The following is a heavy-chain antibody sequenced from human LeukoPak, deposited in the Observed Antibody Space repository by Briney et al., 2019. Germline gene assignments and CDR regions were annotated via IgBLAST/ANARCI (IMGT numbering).Heavy chain of an antibody. V-gene: IGHV3-23*01. J-gene: IGHJ4*01. CDR3: AKWWDYDIFYGYYDSDY. CDR2: IGCREGCT. CDR1: GFIFSNYA. D-gene: IGHD3-9*01. Sequence: GGSLRLSCAASGFIFSNYAMRWVRQAPGKGLEWVSAIGCREGCTFYADSVKGRFPLSRDDPKNTLYLQMNTLRVEETAVYYCAKWWDYDIFYGYYDSDYWGHGTLVTVSS.